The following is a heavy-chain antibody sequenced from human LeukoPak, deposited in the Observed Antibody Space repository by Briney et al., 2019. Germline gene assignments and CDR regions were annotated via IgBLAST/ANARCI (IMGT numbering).Heavy chain of an antibody. D-gene: IGHD1-26*01. CDR3: ARGAHSGSYYFEH. CDR2: INSDGSST. V-gene: IGHV3-74*01. Sequence: PGRSLRLSCAASGFTFSSYGMHWVRQAPGKGLVWVSRINSDGSSTTYADSVKGRFTVSRDNAKNTLYLQMNSLRVEDAAVYYCARGAHSGSYYFEHWGQGTLVPVSS. CDR1: GFTFSSYG. J-gene: IGHJ4*02.